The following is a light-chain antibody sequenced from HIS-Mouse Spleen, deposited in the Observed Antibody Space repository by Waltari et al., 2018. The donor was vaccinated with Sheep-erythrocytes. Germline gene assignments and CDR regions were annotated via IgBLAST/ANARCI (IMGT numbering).Light chain of an antibody. J-gene: IGKJ1*01. V-gene: IGKV1-6*01. CDR2: AAS. CDR3: LQDYNYPWT. CDR1: QGIRND. Sequence: AIQMTQSPSSLSASVGDRVTITCRGSQGIRNDLGWYQQKPRKAPKLLIYAASSLQSGVPSRFSGSGSGTDFTLTISSLQPEDFATYYCLQDYNYPWTFGQGTKVEIK.